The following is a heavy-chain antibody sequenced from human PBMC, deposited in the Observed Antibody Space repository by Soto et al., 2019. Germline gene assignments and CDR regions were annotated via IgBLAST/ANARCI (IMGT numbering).Heavy chain of an antibody. V-gene: IGHV1-8*01. D-gene: IGHD6-6*01. J-gene: IGHJ5*02. Sequence: ASVKVSCKASGYTFTSYDINWVRQATGQGLEWMGWMNPNSGNTGYAQKFQGRVTMTRNTSISTAYMELSSLRSEDTAVYYCARGRIAARTLIWFDPWGQGTLVTVSS. CDR2: MNPNSGNT. CDR3: ARGRIAARTLIWFDP. CDR1: GYTFTSYD.